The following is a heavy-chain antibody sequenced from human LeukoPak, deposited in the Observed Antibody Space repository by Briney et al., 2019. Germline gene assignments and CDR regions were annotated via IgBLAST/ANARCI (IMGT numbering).Heavy chain of an antibody. V-gene: IGHV1-2*06. CDR3: ARKRNYYDSSGYYYPSYYYYGMDV. CDR1: GYTFTGYY. Sequence: GASVKVSCKASGYTFTGYYMHWVRQAPGQGLEWMGRINPNSGGTNYAQKFQGRVTMTRDTSISTAYMELSRLRSDDTAVYYCARKRNYYDSSGYYYPSYYYYGMDVWGQGTTVTVSS. J-gene: IGHJ6*02. D-gene: IGHD3-22*01. CDR2: INPNSGGT.